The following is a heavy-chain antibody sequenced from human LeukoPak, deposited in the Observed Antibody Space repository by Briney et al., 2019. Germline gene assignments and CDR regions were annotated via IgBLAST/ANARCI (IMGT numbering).Heavy chain of an antibody. CDR2: ISSSSSTI. V-gene: IGHV3-48*01. CDR3: ARADVDTAMALNYYYYVDV. J-gene: IGHJ6*03. Sequence: GGSLRLSCAASGFTFSSYSMNWVRQAPGKGLEWVSYISSSSSTIYCADSVKGRFTISRDNAKNSLYLQMNGLRAEDTAVYYCARADVDTAMALNYYYYVDVWGEGTTVTVSS. D-gene: IGHD5-18*01. CDR1: GFTFSSYS.